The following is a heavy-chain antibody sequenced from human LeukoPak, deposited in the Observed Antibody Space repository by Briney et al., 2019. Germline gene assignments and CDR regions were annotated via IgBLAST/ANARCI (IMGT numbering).Heavy chain of an antibody. V-gene: IGHV1-18*01. J-gene: IGHJ4*02. CDR1: GYTFTSYG. Sequence: ASVKVSCKASGYTFTSYGISWVRQAPGQGLEWMGWISAYNGNTNYAQKLQGRVTMTTDTSMSTAYMELRSLRSDDTAVYYCARGRMLYYYDSSGYPFDYWGQGSLVTVSS. CDR2: ISAYNGNT. D-gene: IGHD3-22*01. CDR3: ARGRMLYYYDSSGYPFDY.